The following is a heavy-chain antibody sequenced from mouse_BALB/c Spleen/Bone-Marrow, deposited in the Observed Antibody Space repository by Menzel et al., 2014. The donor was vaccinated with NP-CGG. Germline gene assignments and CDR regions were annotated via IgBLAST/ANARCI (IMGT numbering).Heavy chain of an antibody. V-gene: IGHV1-9*01. CDR3: AREDITTVVEMDY. CDR2: ILPGSGNT. CDR1: GYTFSSYW. Sequence: VHLVESGAELMKPGASVEISCKATGYTFSSYWIEWVKQRPGHGLEWIGEILPGSGNTNYNEKFKGKATFTADTSSNTAYMQLSSLTSEDSAVYYCAREDITTVVEMDYWGQGTSVTVSS. J-gene: IGHJ4*01. D-gene: IGHD1-1*01.